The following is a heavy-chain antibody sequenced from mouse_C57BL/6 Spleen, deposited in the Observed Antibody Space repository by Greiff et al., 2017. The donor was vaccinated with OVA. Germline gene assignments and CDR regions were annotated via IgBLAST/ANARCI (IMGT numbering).Heavy chain of an antibody. J-gene: IGHJ1*03. CDR3: ASTIVTTSYFDV. Sequence: EVQVVQSGPELVKPGASVKISCKASGYTFTDYYMNWVKQSHGKSLEWIGDINPNNGGTSYNQKFKGKATLTVDKSSSTAYMELRSLTSEDSAVYDCASTIVTTSYFDVWGTGTTVTVSS. V-gene: IGHV1-26*01. CDR1: GYTFTDYY. D-gene: IGHD2-5*01. CDR2: INPNNGGT.